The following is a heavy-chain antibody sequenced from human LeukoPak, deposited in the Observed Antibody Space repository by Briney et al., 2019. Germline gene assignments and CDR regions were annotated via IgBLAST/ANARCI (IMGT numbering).Heavy chain of an antibody. V-gene: IGHV4-34*01. CDR1: GGSFSGYY. CDR2: INHSGST. J-gene: IGHJ4*02. D-gene: IGHD5-18*01. Sequence: SETLSLTCAVYGGSFSGYYWSWIRQPPGKGLEWIGEINHSGSTNYNPSLKSRVTISVDTSKNQFSLKLSSVTAADPAVYYCARGPRGYRYGYVHFDYWGQGTLVTVSS. CDR3: ARGPRGYRYGYVHFDY.